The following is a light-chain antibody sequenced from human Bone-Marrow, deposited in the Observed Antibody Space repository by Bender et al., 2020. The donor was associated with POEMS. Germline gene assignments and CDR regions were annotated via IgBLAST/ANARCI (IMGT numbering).Light chain of an antibody. J-gene: IGLJ1*01. CDR3: SSYSSTSTPYV. V-gene: IGLV2-14*01. CDR2: DVS. Sequence: QSALTQPASVSGSPGQSITISCTGTGSDVGGYNYVSWYQQHPGKAPKLIIYDVSNRPSGLSNRFSGSKSGNTASLTISGLQAEDEADYYCSSYSSTSTPYVFGTGTRVSVL. CDR1: GSDVGGYNY.